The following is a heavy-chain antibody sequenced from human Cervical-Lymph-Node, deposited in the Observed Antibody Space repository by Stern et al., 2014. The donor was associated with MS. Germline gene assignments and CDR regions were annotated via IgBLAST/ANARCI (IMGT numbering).Heavy chain of an antibody. Sequence: QITLKESGPTLIKPTQTLTLTCTFSGFSLSTGGVGVGWIRQPPGKALEWLALIFWDDDKRYNQSLKSRLSITKDTSKNQVVLTMTNTDPVDTATNYCARRPQKSAVGATLFDFWGQGTLVAVSS. CDR1: GFSLSTGGVG. D-gene: IGHD1-26*01. J-gene: IGHJ4*02. CDR2: IFWDDDK. V-gene: IGHV2-5*02. CDR3: ARRPQKSAVGATLFDF.